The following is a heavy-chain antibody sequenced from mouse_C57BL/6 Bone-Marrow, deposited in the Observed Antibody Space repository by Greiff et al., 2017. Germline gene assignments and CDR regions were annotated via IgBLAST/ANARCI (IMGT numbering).Heavy chain of an antibody. CDR2: IDPSDSYT. V-gene: IGHV1-69*01. Sequence: QVQLQQPGAELVMPGASVKLSCKASGYTFTSYWMHWVKLRPGQGLEWIGEIDPSDSYTNYNQKFKGKSTLTVDKSSSTAYMQLSSLTSEDSAVYYCARSDYYAMDYWGQGTSVTVSS. J-gene: IGHJ4*01. CDR1: GYTFTSYW. CDR3: ARSDYYAMDY.